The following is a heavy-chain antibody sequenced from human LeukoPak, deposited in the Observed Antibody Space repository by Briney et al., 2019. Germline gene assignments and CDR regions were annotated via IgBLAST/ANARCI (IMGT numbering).Heavy chain of an antibody. CDR1: GYSFTSYW. D-gene: IGHD3-10*01. V-gene: IGHV5-51*01. J-gene: IGHJ4*02. Sequence: RGESLQISCKGSGYSFTSYWIGWVRQMPGKGLEWMGIIYPGDSDTRYSPSFQGQVTISADKSISTAYLQWSSLKASDTAMYYCARPTYYYGSGSYNFDYWGQGTLVTVSS. CDR2: IYPGDSDT. CDR3: ARPTYYYGSGSYNFDY.